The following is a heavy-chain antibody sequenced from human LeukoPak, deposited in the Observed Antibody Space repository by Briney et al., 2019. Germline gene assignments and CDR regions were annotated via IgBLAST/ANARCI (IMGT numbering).Heavy chain of an antibody. J-gene: IGHJ3*02. CDR3: GRVTFYAFDI. CDR2: ISPGGGST. V-gene: IGHV1-46*01. CDR1: GNTFSSYF. D-gene: IGHD3-3*02. Sequence: ASVKVSCKASGNTFSSYFIHWVRQAHGQGLEWMGIISPGGGSTTYAQELQGRVTMTRDTSTSTVYMELSSLRSEDTAVYYCGRVTFYAFDIWGQGTMVTVSS.